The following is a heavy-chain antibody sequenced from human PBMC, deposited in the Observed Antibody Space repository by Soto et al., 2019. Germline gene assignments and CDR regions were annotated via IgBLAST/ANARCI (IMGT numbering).Heavy chain of an antibody. Sequence: PSETLSLTCAVSGGSVRSNNWWFWVRQPPGKGLEWIGEIHHRESTNLNPSLKSRVTISVDRSKNQFSLKLSSVTAADTAVYYCARETSSVWLDYWGQGTLVTVSS. D-gene: IGHD3-22*01. CDR3: ARETSSVWLDY. J-gene: IGHJ4*02. V-gene: IGHV4-4*02. CDR2: IHHREST. CDR1: GGSVRSNNW.